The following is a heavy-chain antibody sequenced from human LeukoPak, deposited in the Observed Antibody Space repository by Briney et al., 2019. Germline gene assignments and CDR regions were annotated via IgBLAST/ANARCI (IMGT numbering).Heavy chain of an antibody. CDR2: IYYSGST. J-gene: IGHJ4*02. D-gene: IGHD3-10*01. Sequence: SETLSLTCTVSGGSISSSSYYRGWIRQPPGKGLEWIGSIYYSGSTYYNPSLKSRVTISVDTSKNQFSLKLSSVTAADTAVYYCARDKWFGELFIDYWGQGTLVTVSS. CDR3: ARDKWFGELFIDY. V-gene: IGHV4-39*07. CDR1: GGSISSSSYY.